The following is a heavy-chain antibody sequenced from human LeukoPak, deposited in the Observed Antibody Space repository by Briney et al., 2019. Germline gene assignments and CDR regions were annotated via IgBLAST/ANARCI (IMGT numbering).Heavy chain of an antibody. D-gene: IGHD7-27*01. CDR1: GVTFSSYS. J-gene: IGHJ4*02. CDR3: ANGWGKRYFDH. Sequence: PGGSLRLSCAACGVTFSSYSLSWLRQAPGRGLECVSGSSGSGGSTYYVDPVKGRFTISHDNPKNTLYLQMNSLRAEDTAVYYCANGWGKRYFDHWGQGTLGTVSA. CDR2: SSGSGGST. V-gene: IGHV3-23*01.